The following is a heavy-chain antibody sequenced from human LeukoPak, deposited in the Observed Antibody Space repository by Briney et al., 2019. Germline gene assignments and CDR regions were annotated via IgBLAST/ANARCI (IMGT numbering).Heavy chain of an antibody. CDR3: AIPRGGYRNFDY. J-gene: IGHJ4*02. CDR2: IIPIFGTA. CDR1: GYTFTGYY. V-gene: IGHV1-69*06. D-gene: IGHD5-18*01. Sequence: GASVKVSCKASGYTFTGYYMHWVRQAPGQGLEWMGGIIPIFGTANYAQKFQGRVTITADKSTSTAYMELSSLRSEDTAVYYCAIPRGGYRNFDYWGQGTLVTVSS.